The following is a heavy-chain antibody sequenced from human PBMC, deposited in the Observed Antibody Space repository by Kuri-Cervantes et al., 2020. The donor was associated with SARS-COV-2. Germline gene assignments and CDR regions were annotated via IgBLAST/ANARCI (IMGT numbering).Heavy chain of an antibody. CDR1: GGSFSGYY. Sequence: SETLSLTCAVYGGSFSGYYWSWIRQPPGKGLEWIGSIYHSGSTYYNPSLKSRVTISVDTSKNQFSLKLSSVTAADTAVYYCARYRAFGAWADAFDIWGQGTMVTVSS. D-gene: IGHD3-10*01. CDR3: ARYRAFGAWADAFDI. CDR2: IYHSGST. J-gene: IGHJ3*02. V-gene: IGHV4-34*01.